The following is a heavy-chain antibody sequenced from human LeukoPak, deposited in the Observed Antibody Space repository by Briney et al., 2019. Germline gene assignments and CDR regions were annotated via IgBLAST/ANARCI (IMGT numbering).Heavy chain of an antibody. CDR1: GGSFSGYY. Sequence: PSETLSLTCAVYGGSFSGYYWSWIRQPPGKGLEWIGEINHSGSTNYNPSLKSRVTISVDTSKNQFSLKLSSVTAADTAVYYCARGRGYGSGSYYTPHYYYGMDVWGQGPRSPSP. CDR3: ARGRGYGSGSYYTPHYYYGMDV. CDR2: INHSGST. J-gene: IGHJ6*02. V-gene: IGHV4-34*01. D-gene: IGHD3-10*01.